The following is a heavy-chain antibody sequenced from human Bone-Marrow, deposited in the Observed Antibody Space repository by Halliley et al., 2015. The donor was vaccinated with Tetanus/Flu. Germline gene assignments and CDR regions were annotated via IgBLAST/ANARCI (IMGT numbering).Heavy chain of an antibody. V-gene: IGHV3-11*01. CDR2: ISSDGDTI. CDR3: AREAGTVRAFGD. D-gene: IGHD1-7*01. CDR1: GFTFSDSF. Sequence: CAASGFTFSDSFLSWIRPAPGKGLEWLSYISSDGDTIYYADSVKGRFTISRDNAKTSLYLQMNSLRVEDTALYYFAREAGTVRAFGDWGQGTPVTVSS. J-gene: IGHJ4*02.